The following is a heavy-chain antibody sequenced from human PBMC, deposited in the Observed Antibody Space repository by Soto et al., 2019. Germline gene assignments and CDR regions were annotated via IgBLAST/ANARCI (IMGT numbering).Heavy chain of an antibody. Sequence: QAQLLQSGAEVKEPGASVQVSCKASGYSFTTSGITWVRQAPAQGLEWMGWISTYNGNTNYAQNLQDRVTLTTDTTTRTAYMELRRLRSDDTAVSYSARRLYGDYDYWGQGTLVTFSS. CDR2: ISTYNGNT. CDR1: GYSFTTSG. D-gene: IGHD4-17*01. CDR3: ARRLYGDYDY. V-gene: IGHV1-18*01. J-gene: IGHJ4*02.